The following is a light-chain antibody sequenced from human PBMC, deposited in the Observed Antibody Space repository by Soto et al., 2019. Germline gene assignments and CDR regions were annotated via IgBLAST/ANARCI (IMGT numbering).Light chain of an antibody. J-gene: IGKJ1*01. CDR1: QTVRNNY. Sequence: EFVLTQSPGTLSLSPGERATLSCRASQTVRNNYLAWYQQKPGQAPRLLFYGASNRATAIPDRFSGSGFGTDFTLTITRLEPEDFAVYYCQQYGDSPQTFGPGTKVDIK. CDR2: GAS. CDR3: QQYGDSPQT. V-gene: IGKV3-20*01.